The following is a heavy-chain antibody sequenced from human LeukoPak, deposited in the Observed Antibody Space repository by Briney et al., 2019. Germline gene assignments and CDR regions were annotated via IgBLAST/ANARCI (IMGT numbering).Heavy chain of an antibody. CDR3: ASHQDIVVVNV. V-gene: IGHV4-61*02. D-gene: IGHD2-15*01. CDR1: GGSISSGTYY. CDR2: IYSSGST. J-gene: IGHJ6*04. Sequence: PSETLSLTCTVPGGSISSGTYYWSWIRQPAGKGLEWIGRIYSSGSTNHNPSLKSRVTISVDTSKNQFSLKLSSVTAADAAVYYCASHQDIVVVNVWGKGTTVTVSS.